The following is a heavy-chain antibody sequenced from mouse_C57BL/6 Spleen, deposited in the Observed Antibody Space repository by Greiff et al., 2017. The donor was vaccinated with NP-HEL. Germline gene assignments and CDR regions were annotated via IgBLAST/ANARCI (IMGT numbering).Heavy chain of an antibody. D-gene: IGHD1-1*01. Sequence: QVHVKQPGAELVKPGASVKLSCKASGYTFTSYWMHWVKQRPGRGLEWIGRIDPNSGGTKYNEKFKSKATLTVDKPSSTAYMQLSSLTSEDSAVYYCARTDGSSYYFDYWGQGTTLTVSS. V-gene: IGHV1-72*01. CDR1: GYTFTSYW. CDR2: IDPNSGGT. CDR3: ARTDGSSYYFDY. J-gene: IGHJ2*01.